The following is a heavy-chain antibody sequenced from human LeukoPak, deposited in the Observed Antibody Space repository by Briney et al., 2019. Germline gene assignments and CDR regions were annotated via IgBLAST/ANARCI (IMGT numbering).Heavy chain of an antibody. V-gene: IGHV4-59*12. CDR2: IYYSGGT. Sequence: SETLSLTCTVSGGSISSYYWSWIRQPPGKGLEWIGYIYYSGGTNYNPSLKSRVTISVDTSKNQFSLKLSSVTTADTAVYYCAMLTGNGGLGYWGQGTLVTVSS. D-gene: IGHD1-1*01. J-gene: IGHJ4*02. CDR3: AMLTGNGGLGY. CDR1: GGSISSYY.